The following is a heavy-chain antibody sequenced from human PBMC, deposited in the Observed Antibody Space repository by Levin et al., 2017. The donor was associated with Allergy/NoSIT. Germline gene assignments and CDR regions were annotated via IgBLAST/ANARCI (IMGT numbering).Heavy chain of an antibody. CDR1: GFTFSSYG. CDR3: ARDRESWQRDNWFDP. V-gene: IGHV3-33*01. D-gene: IGHD3-16*02. CDR2: IWYDGSNK. J-gene: IGHJ5*02. Sequence: GESLKISCAASGFTFSSYGMHWVRQAPGKGLEWVAVIWYDGSNKYYADSVKGRFTISRDNSKNTLYLQMNSLRAEDTAVYYCARDRESWQRDNWFDPWGQGTLVTVSS.